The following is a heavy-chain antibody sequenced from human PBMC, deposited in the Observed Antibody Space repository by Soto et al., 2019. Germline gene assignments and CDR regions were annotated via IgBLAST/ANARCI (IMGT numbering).Heavy chain of an antibody. CDR2: VNPSGGHT. J-gene: IGHJ4*02. Sequence: QVQLMQSGAEVKKPGASVKVSCKASGDTFTEYYIHWVRQAPGQGLEWMGTVNPSGGHTTYAQHFLGRVTRTRDTATSTIYRELTSLTSEVTAVYDCARGGHVVVVTAALDYWGQGTLVTVSS. CDR1: GDTFTEYY. CDR3: ARGGHVVVVTAALDY. V-gene: IGHV1-46*01. D-gene: IGHD2-21*02.